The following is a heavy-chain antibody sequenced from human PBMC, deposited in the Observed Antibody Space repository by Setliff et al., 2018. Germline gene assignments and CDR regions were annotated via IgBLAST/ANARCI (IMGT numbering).Heavy chain of an antibody. CDR3: AKHGAYNDFLTGYNFYYDMDV. D-gene: IGHD3-9*01. Sequence: GGSLRLSCAASGFTFDTYAMDWLRQAPGKGLEWVAVMADDGSNQYYADSVKGRFTITRDNSKSILYLQMNSLKPDDTAVYYCAKHGAYNDFLTGYNFYYDMDVWGQGTTVTAP. V-gene: IGHV3-30*18. CDR2: MADDGSNQ. J-gene: IGHJ6*02. CDR1: GFTFDTYA.